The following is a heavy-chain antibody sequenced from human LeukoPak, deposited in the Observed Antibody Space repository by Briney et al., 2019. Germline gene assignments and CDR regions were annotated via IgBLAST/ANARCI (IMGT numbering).Heavy chain of an antibody. CDR2: IGTAGDT. D-gene: IGHD6-13*01. CDR3: AREPFFTYSSSWYPDGWELPPRFRGYFDL. V-gene: IGHV3-13*01. J-gene: IGHJ2*01. CDR1: GFTFSSYD. Sequence: GGSLRLSCAASGFTFSSYDMHWVRQATGKGLEWVSAIGTAGDTYYPGSVKGRFTISRENAKNSLYLQMNSLRAGDTAVYYCAREPFFTYSSSWYPDGWELPPRFRGYFDLWGRGTLVTVSS.